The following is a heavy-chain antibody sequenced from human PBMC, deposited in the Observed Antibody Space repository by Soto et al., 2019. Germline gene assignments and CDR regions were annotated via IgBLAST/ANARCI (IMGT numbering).Heavy chain of an antibody. CDR1: GFTFSNYA. Sequence: EVQLLESGGGLVQPGGSLRLSCAASGFTFSNYAMTWVRQAAGKGLEWVSSISGPGGSTYYADSVQGRFTISRDNSKNTLFLQMNTLIAEDTALYYCPIYERIAVAGTDKWGQGILVTVNS. CDR2: ISGPGGST. J-gene: IGHJ4*02. D-gene: IGHD6-19*01. CDR3: PIYERIAVAGTDK. V-gene: IGHV3-23*01.